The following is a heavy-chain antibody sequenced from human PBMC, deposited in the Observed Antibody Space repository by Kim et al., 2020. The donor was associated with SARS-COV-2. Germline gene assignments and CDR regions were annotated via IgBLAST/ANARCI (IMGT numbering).Heavy chain of an antibody. J-gene: IGHJ3*02. CDR1: GYTFTSYS. V-gene: IGHV1-3*01. D-gene: IGHD4-17*01. CDR3: AGDYGGNRGGAFDI. CDR2: INAGNGNT. Sequence: ASVKVSCKASGYTFTSYSMHWVRQAPGQRLEWMGWINAGNGNTKYSQKFQGRVTITRDTSASTAYMELSSLRSEDTAVHYCAGDYGGNRGGAFDIWGQGTMVTVSS.